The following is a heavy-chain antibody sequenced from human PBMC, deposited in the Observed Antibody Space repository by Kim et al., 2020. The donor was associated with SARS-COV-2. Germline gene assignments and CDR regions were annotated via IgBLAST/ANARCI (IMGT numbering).Heavy chain of an antibody. Sequence: GGSLRLSCAASGFTFDDYTMHWVRQAPGKGLEWVSLISWDGGSTYYADSVKGRFTISRDNSKNSLYLQMNSLRTEDTALYYCAKGTPYSSSSYYFDYWGQGTLVTVSS. CDR3: AKGTPYSSSSYYFDY. CDR1: GFTFDDYT. J-gene: IGHJ4*02. V-gene: IGHV3-43*01. D-gene: IGHD6-6*01. CDR2: ISWDGGST.